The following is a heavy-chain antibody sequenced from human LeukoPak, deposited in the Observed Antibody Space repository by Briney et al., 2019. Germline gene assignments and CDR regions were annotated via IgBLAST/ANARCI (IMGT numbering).Heavy chain of an antibody. J-gene: IGHJ4*02. CDR2: ISYDGSDK. Sequence: GGSLRLSCAASGFTFSSYGMHWVRQAPGEGLEWVAVISYDGSDKYYADSVKGRFTTSRDNSKNTLYLQMNSLRAEDTAVYYCAKERSGSGSYFDDWGQGTLVTVSS. D-gene: IGHD3-10*01. CDR3: AKERSGSGSYFDD. CDR1: GFTFSSYG. V-gene: IGHV3-30*18.